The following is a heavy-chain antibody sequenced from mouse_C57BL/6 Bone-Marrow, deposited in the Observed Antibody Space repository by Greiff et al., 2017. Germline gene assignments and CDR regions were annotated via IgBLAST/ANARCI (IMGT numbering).Heavy chain of an antibody. Sequence: VQLQQSGAELARPGASVKLSCKASGYTFTSYGISWVKQRTGQGLEWIGEIYPRSGNTYYNEKFKGKATLTADKSSSTAYMELRSLTSEASAVYFSAKGGYYYGSSYFDYWGQGTTLTVSS. CDR1: GYTFTSYG. D-gene: IGHD1-1*01. V-gene: IGHV1-81*01. CDR2: IYPRSGNT. J-gene: IGHJ2*01. CDR3: AKGGYYYGSSYFDY.